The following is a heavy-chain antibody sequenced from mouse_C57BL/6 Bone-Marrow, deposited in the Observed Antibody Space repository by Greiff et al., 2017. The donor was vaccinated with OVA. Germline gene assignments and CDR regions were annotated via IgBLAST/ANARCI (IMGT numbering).Heavy chain of an antibody. J-gene: IGHJ2*01. CDR1: GFTFSDYG. Sequence: EVKLVESGGGLVKPGGSLKLSCAASGFTFSDYGMHWVRQAPEKGLEWVAYISSGSSTIYYADTVKGRFTISRDKAKNTLFLQMTSLRSEDTAMYYCARVYGSVFDYWGQGTTLTVSS. CDR3: ARVYGSVFDY. V-gene: IGHV5-17*01. D-gene: IGHD1-1*01. CDR2: ISSGSSTI.